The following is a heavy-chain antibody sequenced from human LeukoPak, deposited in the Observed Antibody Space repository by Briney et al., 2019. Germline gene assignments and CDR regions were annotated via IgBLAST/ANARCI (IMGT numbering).Heavy chain of an antibody. CDR1: GGSISSGSCY. CDR2: IYTSGST. J-gene: IGHJ5*02. Sequence: SETLSLTCTVSGGSISSGSCYWSWIRQPAGKGLEWIGRIYTSGSTNYNPSLKSRVTISVDTSKNQFSLKLSSVTAADTAVYYCARADLEEYYGSGNWFDPWGQGTLVTVSS. V-gene: IGHV4-61*02. D-gene: IGHD3-10*01. CDR3: ARADLEEYYGSGNWFDP.